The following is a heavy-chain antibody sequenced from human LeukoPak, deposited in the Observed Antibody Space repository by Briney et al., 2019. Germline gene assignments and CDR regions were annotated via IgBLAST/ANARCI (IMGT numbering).Heavy chain of an antibody. V-gene: IGHV4-61*08. CDR1: GGSISSGDYY. CDR2: IYYSGST. CDR3: ARGGRRITMIVVVSDAFDI. J-gene: IGHJ3*02. D-gene: IGHD3-22*01. Sequence: SQTLSLTCTVSGGSISSGDYYWSWIRQPPGKGLEWIGYIYYSGSTNYNPSLKSRVTISVDTSKNQFSLKLSSVTAADTAVYYCARGGRRITMIVVVSDAFDIWGQGTMVTVSS.